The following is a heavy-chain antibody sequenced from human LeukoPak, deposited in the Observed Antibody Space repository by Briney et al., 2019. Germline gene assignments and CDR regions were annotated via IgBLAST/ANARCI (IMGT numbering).Heavy chain of an antibody. V-gene: IGHV3-30*04. CDR3: ARDDAGTSAYYFDY. CDR2: ISYDGSNK. D-gene: IGHD2-2*01. CDR1: GFTLSSYA. J-gene: IGHJ4*02. Sequence: GGSLRLSCAASGFTLSSYAMHWVRQAPGKGLEGVAVISYDGSNKYYADSVKGRFTISRDNSKNTLYLQMNSLRAEDTAVYYRARDDAGTSAYYFDYWGQGTLVTVSS.